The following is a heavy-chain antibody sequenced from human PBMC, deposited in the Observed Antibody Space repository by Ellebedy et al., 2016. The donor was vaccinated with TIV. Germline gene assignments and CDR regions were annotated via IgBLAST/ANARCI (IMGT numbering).Heavy chain of an antibody. CDR2: IDWDDDK. CDR1: GFSLSTSGMC. Sequence: SGPTLVKPTQTLTLTCTFSGFSLSTSGMCVSWIRQPPGKALEWLARIDWDDDKYYSTSLKTRLTISKDTSKNQVVLTMTNMDPVDTATYYCARSRGSYRYYYYGMDVWGQGTTVTVSS. D-gene: IGHD3-16*02. J-gene: IGHJ6*02. V-gene: IGHV2-70*11. CDR3: ARSRGSYRYYYYGMDV.